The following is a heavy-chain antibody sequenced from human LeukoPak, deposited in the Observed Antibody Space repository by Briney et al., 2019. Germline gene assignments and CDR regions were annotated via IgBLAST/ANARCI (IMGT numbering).Heavy chain of an antibody. CDR2: ISYDGSDK. J-gene: IGHJ4*02. CDR1: GFTFSNFG. D-gene: IGHD6-13*01. Sequence: PGGSLRLSCAALGFTFSNFGMHWVRQAPGKGLEWVAVISYDGSDKYYTDSVKGRFTISRDNSKNTLCLQMNSLRSEDTAVYYCAKDRGSSWFYFDDWGQGTLVTVSS. CDR3: AKDRGSSWFYFDD. V-gene: IGHV3-30*18.